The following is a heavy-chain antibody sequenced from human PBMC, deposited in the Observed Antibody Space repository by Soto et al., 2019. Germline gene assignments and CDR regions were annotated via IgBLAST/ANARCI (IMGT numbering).Heavy chain of an antibody. V-gene: IGHV1-69*12. CDR3: ARDRIAVAGPYYYYGMDV. D-gene: IGHD6-19*01. CDR1: EGTFSSYA. CDR2: IIPIFGTA. Sequence: QVQLVQSGAEVKKPGSSVKVSCKASEGTFSSYAISWVRQAPGQGLEWRGGIIPIFGTANYAQKFQGRVTITADESTSTAYMELSSLRSEDTAVYYCARDRIAVAGPYYYYGMDVWGQGTTVTVSS. J-gene: IGHJ6*02.